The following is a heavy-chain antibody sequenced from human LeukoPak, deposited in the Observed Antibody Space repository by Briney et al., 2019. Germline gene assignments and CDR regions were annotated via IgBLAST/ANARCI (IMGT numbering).Heavy chain of an antibody. CDR1: GFTFTSSA. CDR3: AADRAYPFMGATGEYAFDI. Sequence: GTSVKVSCKASGFTFTSSAMQWVRQARGQRLEWIGWIVVGSGNTNYAQKFQERVTITRDMSTSTAYMELSSLRSEDTAVYYCAADRAYPFMGATGEYAFDIWGQGTMVTVSS. V-gene: IGHV1-58*02. J-gene: IGHJ3*02. D-gene: IGHD1-26*01. CDR2: IVVGSGNT.